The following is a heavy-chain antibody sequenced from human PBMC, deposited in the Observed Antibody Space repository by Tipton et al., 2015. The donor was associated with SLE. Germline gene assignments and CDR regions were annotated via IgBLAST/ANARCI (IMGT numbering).Heavy chain of an antibody. J-gene: IGHJ4*02. CDR2: IYYSGST. D-gene: IGHD3-3*01. CDR1: GGSISSSSYY. Sequence: LRLSCTVSGGSISSSSYYWGWIRQPPGKGLEWIGSIYYSGSTYYNPSLGSRVTISVDTSKNQFSLKLSSVTAADTAVYYCATWRGYDFWTGYSPYSFDYWGQGTLVTVSS. V-gene: IGHV4-39*07. CDR3: ATWRGYDFWTGYSPYSFDY.